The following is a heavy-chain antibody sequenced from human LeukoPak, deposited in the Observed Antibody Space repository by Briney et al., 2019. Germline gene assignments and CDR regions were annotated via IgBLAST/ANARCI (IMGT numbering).Heavy chain of an antibody. CDR2: ISAYNGNT. CDR3: ARRGSTTSPEDY. CDR1: GYTFTSYG. J-gene: IGHJ4*02. V-gene: IGHV1-18*01. D-gene: IGHD2-2*01. Sequence: ASVKVSCKASGYTFTSYGISWVRQAPGQGLEWMGWISAYNGNTNYARKLQGRVTMTTDTSTSTAYMELRSLRSDDTAVYHCARRGSTTSPEDYWGQGTLVTVSS.